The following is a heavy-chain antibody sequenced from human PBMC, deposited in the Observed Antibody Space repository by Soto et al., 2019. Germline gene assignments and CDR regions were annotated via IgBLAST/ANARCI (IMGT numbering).Heavy chain of an antibody. J-gene: IGHJ4*02. CDR3: ARETRGQVFAY. V-gene: IGHV3-7*04. CDR2: INEDGSEK. Sequence: EVQVVESGGGLVQPGGSLRLSCAASGFSFSSYWMSWVRQAPGRGLEWVANINEDGSEKHYVDSVKGRFTISRDDAKNSLYLQMDSLRAEDTAVYYCARETRGQVFAYWGQGTLVTVSS. CDR1: GFSFSSYW. D-gene: IGHD3-10*01.